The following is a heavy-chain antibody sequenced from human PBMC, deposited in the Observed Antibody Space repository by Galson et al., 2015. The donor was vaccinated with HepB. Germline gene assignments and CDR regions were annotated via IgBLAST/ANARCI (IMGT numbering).Heavy chain of an antibody. D-gene: IGHD3-10*01. J-gene: IGHJ6*02. CDR2: MNPNSGNT. Sequence: SVKVSCKASGYTFTSYDINWVRQATGQGLGWMGWMNPNSGNTGYAQKFQGRVTMTRNTSISTAYMELSSLRSEDTAVYYCARLFSGGSGSYYYYYYGMDVWGQGTTVTVSS. CDR1: GYTFTSYD. V-gene: IGHV1-8*01. CDR3: ARLFSGGSGSYYYYYYGMDV.